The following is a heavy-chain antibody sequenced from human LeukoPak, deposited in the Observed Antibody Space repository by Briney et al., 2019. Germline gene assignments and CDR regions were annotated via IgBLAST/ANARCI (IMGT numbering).Heavy chain of an antibody. V-gene: IGHV1-18*01. CDR1: GYTFTRYG. CDR3: ARATVPIDY. CDR2: ISAYNGNT. Sequence: GASGKVSCKAPGYTFTRYGITWVRQAPGQGLEWMGWISAYNGNTNYAQTLQGRVTMTTDTSTSTAYMELRSLRSDDTAVYYCARATVPIDYWGQGTLVTVSS. J-gene: IGHJ4*02. D-gene: IGHD4-11*01.